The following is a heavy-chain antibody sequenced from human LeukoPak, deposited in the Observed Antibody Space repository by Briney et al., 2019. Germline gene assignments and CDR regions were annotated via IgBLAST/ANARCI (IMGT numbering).Heavy chain of an antibody. V-gene: IGHV4-59*12. Sequence: SETLSLTCTVSGGSISSYYWSWIRQPPGKGLEWIGYIYYSGSTNYNPSLKSRVTISVDTSKNQFSLKLSSVTAADTAVYYCARGGYRSGGREEFDPWGQGTLVTVSS. CDR3: ARGGYRSGGREEFDP. D-gene: IGHD2-15*01. CDR1: GGSISSYY. J-gene: IGHJ5*02. CDR2: IYYSGST.